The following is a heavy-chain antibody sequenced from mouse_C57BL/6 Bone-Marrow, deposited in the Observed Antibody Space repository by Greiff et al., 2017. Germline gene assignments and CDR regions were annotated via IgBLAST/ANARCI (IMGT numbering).Heavy chain of an antibody. V-gene: IGHV1-64*01. CDR1: GYTFTSYW. Sequence: QVQLQQPGAELVKPGASVKLSCKASGYTFTSYWMHWVKQRPGQGLEWIGMIHPNSGSTNYNEKFKSKAKLTVDKSSGTAYMQLSSLTSEDSAVYYCPKPYGKLTSWGQGTTFTVSS. CDR3: PKPYGKLTS. D-gene: IGHD2-1*01. J-gene: IGHJ2*01. CDR2: IHPNSGST.